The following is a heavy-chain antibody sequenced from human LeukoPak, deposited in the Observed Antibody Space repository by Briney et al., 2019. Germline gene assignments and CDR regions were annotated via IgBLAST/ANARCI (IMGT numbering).Heavy chain of an antibody. V-gene: IGHV1-69*13. Sequence: ASVKVSCKASGGTFSSYAISWVRQAPGQGLEWMGGIIPIFGTANYAQKFQGRVTITADESTSTAHMELSSLISEDTAVYYCARGPYVGGVLDYWGQGTLVTVSS. CDR3: ARGPYVGGVLDY. CDR1: GGTFSSYA. D-gene: IGHD3-16*01. CDR2: IIPIFGTA. J-gene: IGHJ4*02.